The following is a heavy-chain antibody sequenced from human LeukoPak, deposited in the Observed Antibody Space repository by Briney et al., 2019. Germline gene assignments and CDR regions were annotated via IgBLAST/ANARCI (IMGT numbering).Heavy chain of an antibody. Sequence: SETLSLTCAVYGGSFSGYYWSWIRQPPGKGLEWIGEINHSGSTNYNPSLKSRVTISVDTSKNQFSLKLSSVTAADTAVYYCARGMNGWVLRGQGTLVTVSS. V-gene: IGHV4-34*01. J-gene: IGHJ4*02. D-gene: IGHD1-1*01. CDR1: GGSFSGYY. CDR3: ARGMNGWVL. CDR2: INHSGST.